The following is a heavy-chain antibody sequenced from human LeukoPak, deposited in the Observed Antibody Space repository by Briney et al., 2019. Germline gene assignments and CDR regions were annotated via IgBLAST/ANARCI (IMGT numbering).Heavy chain of an antibody. D-gene: IGHD6-19*01. Sequence: GGTLRLSCAGSGFTFSRYGMSWVRQAPGKGLEWVSAIGGSGVDTYYADSVKGRFAISRDNSKNTLYLQMNSLRAEDTAVYYCARGRQYSSGWYTQYYYYYYMDVWGKGTTVTVSS. CDR1: GFTFSRYG. V-gene: IGHV3-23*01. CDR3: ARGRQYSSGWYTQYYYYYYMDV. J-gene: IGHJ6*03. CDR2: IGGSGVDT.